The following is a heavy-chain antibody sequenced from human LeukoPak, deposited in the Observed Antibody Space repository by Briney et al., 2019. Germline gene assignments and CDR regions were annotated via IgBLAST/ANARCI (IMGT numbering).Heavy chain of an antibody. CDR2: ISHDGNNK. CDR1: GXTFSSNV. CDR3: ARASTWVPGEDSSGYYYPYAFDL. D-gene: IGHD3-22*01. J-gene: IGHJ3*01. V-gene: IGHV3-30-3*01. Sequence: GRSLRLSCAASGXTFSSNVMHWVRQAPGKGLESVTVISHDGNNKNYADSVKGRFTISRDNSKNTLDLQMNSLRAEDTALYYCARASTWVPGEDSSGYYYPYAFDLWGQGTMVTVSS.